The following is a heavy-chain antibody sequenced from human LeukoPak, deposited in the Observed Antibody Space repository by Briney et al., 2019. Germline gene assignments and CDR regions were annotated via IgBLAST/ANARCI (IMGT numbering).Heavy chain of an antibody. CDR2: IYHSGST. Sequence: SETLSLTCTVSSGSISSGDYYWTWIRQHPGKGLEWIGYIYHSGSTSYNPSLQSRVTISVDTSKNQFSLKVSSVTAADTGVYYCAREDHDRSGSPLWINPWGQGSLVSVSS. D-gene: IGHD3-22*01. CDR3: AREDHDRSGSPLWINP. V-gene: IGHV4-31*03. J-gene: IGHJ5*02. CDR1: SGSISSGDYY.